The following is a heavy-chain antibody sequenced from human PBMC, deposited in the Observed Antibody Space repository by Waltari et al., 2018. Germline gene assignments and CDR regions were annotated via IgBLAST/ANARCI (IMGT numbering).Heavy chain of an antibody. CDR1: GFTYSMYW. Sequence: EVQLVASGGGLVQPGGSRRLSCAASGFTYSMYWSHWVRPAPGKGLVWVSRSNSDGSSTSYADSVKGRFTISKDNAKNTVYLQMNSLRAEDTAIYYCARGARRTTVTTGWWYFDLWGRGTLVTVSS. D-gene: IGHD4-17*01. J-gene: IGHJ2*01. V-gene: IGHV3-74*01. CDR3: ARGARRTTVTTGWWYFDL. CDR2: SNSDGSST.